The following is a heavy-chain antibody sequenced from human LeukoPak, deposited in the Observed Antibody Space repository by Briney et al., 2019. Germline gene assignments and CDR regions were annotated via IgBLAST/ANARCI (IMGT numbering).Heavy chain of an antibody. D-gene: IGHD2-2*01. J-gene: IGHJ4*02. CDR3: ARVQGYCSSTSCYFDY. CDR2: INWNGGST. Sequence: GGSLRLSCAASGFTFDDYGMSWVRQAPGKGLEWVSDINWNGGSTGYADSVKGRFTISRDNAKNSLYLQMNSLRAEDTALYYCARVQGYCSSTSCYFDYWGQGTLVTVSS. V-gene: IGHV3-20*04. CDR1: GFTFDDYG.